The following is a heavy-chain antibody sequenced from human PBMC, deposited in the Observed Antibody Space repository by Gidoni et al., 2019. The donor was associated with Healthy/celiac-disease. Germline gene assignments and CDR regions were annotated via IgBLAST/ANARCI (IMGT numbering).Heavy chain of an antibody. CDR3: ARGHDYGGKGKGFDY. Sequence: QVQLQQWGAGLLKPSATLSLTCAVYGGSFSGYYWSWIRQPPGKGLEWIGEINHSGSTNYNPSLKSRVTISVDTAKNQFSLKLSSVTAADTAVYYCARGHDYGGKGKGFDYWGQGTLVTVSS. D-gene: IGHD4-17*01. J-gene: IGHJ4*02. CDR1: GGSFSGYY. CDR2: INHSGST. V-gene: IGHV4-34*01.